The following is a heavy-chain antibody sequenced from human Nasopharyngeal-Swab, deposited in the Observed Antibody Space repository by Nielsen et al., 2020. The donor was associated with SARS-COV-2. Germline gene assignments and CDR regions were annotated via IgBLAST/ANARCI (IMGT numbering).Heavy chain of an antibody. CDR3: ARERGRGGIWNYYYYMDV. J-gene: IGHJ6*03. CDR2: IYYSGST. Sequence: WIRQPPGKGLEWIGSIYYSGSTYYNPSLKSRVTISVDTSKNQFSLKLSSVTAADTAVYYCARERGRGGIWNYYYYMDVRGKGTTVTVSS. V-gene: IGHV4-39*07. D-gene: IGHD3-10*01.